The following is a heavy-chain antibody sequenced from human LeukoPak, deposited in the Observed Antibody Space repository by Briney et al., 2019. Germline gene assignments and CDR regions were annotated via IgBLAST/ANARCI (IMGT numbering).Heavy chain of an antibody. V-gene: IGHV1-18*01. D-gene: IGHD3-9*01. CDR2: ISAYNGNT. CDR1: GYTFTSYG. J-gene: IGHJ4*02. CDR3: ARTYYDILTGYYFDY. Sequence: ASVKVSCKASGYTFTSYGISWVRQAPGQGLEWMGWISAYNGNTNYAQKLQGRVTMTTDTSTSTAYMELRGLRSDDTAVYYCARTYYDILTGYYFDYWGQGTLVTVSS.